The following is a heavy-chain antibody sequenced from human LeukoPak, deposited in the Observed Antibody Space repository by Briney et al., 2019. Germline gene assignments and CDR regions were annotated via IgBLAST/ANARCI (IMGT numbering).Heavy chain of an antibody. CDR3: ARQGGGIRVVPAAMGYYYMDV. CDR1: GGSISSYY. J-gene: IGHJ6*03. Sequence: PSETLSLTCTVSGGSISSYYWSWIRLPPGKGLEWTGYIYYSGSTNYNPSLKSRVTISVDTSKNQFSLKLSSVTAADTAVYYCARQGGGIRVVPAAMGYYYMDVWGKGTTVTISS. V-gene: IGHV4-59*08. D-gene: IGHD2-2*01. CDR2: IYYSGST.